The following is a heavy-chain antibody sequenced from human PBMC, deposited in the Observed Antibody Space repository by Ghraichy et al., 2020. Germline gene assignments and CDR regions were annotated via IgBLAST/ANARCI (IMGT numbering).Heavy chain of an antibody. V-gene: IGHV5-51*01. J-gene: IGHJ4*02. D-gene: IGHD3-16*02. Sequence: GESLNISCKGSGYSFTSYWIGWVRQMPGKGLEWMGIIYPGDSDTRYSPSFQGQVTISADKSFSTAYLQWSSLKASYTAMYYCARLTLSRDPLWFDYWGQGTLVTVSS. CDR1: GYSFTSYW. CDR2: IYPGDSDT. CDR3: ARLTLSRDPLWFDY.